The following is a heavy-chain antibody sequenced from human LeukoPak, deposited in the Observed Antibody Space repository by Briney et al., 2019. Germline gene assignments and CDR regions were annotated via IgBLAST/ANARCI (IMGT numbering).Heavy chain of an antibody. Sequence: ASVKVSCKASGYTFTSYCIHWVRQAPGQGLEWMGIFNPGGGGTSYAQKFQGRVTMTMDTSTSTVYMDLSSLRSEDTAVYYCARGGDYYDSSGYHYAATHWGQGTLVTVSS. CDR3: ARGGDYYDSSGYHYAATH. J-gene: IGHJ4*02. CDR2: FNPGGGGT. CDR1: GYTFTSYC. D-gene: IGHD3-22*01. V-gene: IGHV1-46*01.